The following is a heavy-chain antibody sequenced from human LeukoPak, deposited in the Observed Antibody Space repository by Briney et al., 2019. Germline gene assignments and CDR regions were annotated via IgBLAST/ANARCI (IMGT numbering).Heavy chain of an antibody. J-gene: IGHJ4*02. Sequence: TSETLSLTCTVSGGSISSSSYYWGWIRQPPGKGLEWIGSIYYSGSTYYNPSLKSRVTISVDTSKNQFSLKLSSVTAADTAVYYCASIEYSSAHVVFWGQGTLVTVSS. CDR1: GGSISSSSYY. CDR2: IYYSGST. D-gene: IGHD6-6*01. V-gene: IGHV4-39*01. CDR3: ASIEYSSAHVVF.